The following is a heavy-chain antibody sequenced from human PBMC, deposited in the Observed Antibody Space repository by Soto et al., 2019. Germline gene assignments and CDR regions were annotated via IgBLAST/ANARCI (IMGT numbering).Heavy chain of an antibody. J-gene: IGHJ4*02. CDR1: GYTFTSYD. CDR2: MXXXXXXX. D-gene: IGHD6-19*01. V-gene: IGHV1-8*01. Sequence: EASVKVSCKASGYTFTSYDINWVRQATGQGLEWMGWMXXXXXXXXXXXNXXGXATLNTDTSTKTAYMDLRNLKSDDTAVYWCARGPVAGSDFWGQGTLVTVSS. CDR3: ARGPVAGSDF.